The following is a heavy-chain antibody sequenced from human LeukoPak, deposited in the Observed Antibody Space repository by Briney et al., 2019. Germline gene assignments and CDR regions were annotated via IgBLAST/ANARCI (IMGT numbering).Heavy chain of an antibody. V-gene: IGHV4-59*12. CDR2: VYYSGTT. CDR3: ARGDSSGSYYYYYYMDV. D-gene: IGHD3-22*01. CDR1: GGSISSYY. J-gene: IGHJ6*03. Sequence: SETLSLTCTVSGGSISSYYWSWIRQPPGKGLEWIGYVYYSGTTNYNPSLKSRVIISVDTSKNQFSLKLSSVTAADTAVYYCARGDSSGSYYYYYYMDVWGKGTTVTVSS.